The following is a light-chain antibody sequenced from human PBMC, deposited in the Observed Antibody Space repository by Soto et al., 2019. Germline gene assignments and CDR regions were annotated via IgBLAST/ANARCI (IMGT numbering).Light chain of an antibody. V-gene: IGLV3-21*02. Sequence: SYELTQPPSVSVAPGQTATITCAGNNIGSKSVHWYQQKPGQAPVLVVYDDSDRPSGIPERFSGSNSGNTATLTISRVEAGDEADYYCQVWDSSSHVVFGGGTQLTVL. J-gene: IGLJ2*01. CDR1: NIGSKS. CDR2: DDS. CDR3: QVWDSSSHVV.